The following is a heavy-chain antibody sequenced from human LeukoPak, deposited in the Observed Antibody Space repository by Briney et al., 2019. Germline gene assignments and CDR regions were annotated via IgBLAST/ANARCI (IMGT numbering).Heavy chain of an antibody. CDR2: MNPNSGNT. V-gene: IGHV1-8*01. D-gene: IGHD6-6*01. Sequence: ASVKVSCKASGYTFTSFDINWVRQATGQALEWVGWMNPNSGNTGYAQKFQGRVTMTRDTSITTAYMELSSLASEDTAVYYCARGSRSGSSPGQGVSYYFDYWGQGTLVTVSS. CDR3: ARGSRSGSSPGQGVSYYFDY. CDR1: GYTFTSFD. J-gene: IGHJ4*02.